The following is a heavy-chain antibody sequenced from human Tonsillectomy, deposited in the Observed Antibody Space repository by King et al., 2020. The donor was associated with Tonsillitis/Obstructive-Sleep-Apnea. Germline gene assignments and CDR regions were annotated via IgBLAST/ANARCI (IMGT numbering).Heavy chain of an antibody. CDR3: AKLHILTGLFLGWDY. CDR1: GFTFRNFA. V-gene: IGHV3-23*04. Sequence: VQLVESGGGLVQPGGSLGLSCAASGFTFRNFAMSWVRQAPGKGLEWVSSITGSTGSTYYADSVKGRFTISRDNSKNTLYLQMNSLRAEDTAVYYCAKLHILTGLFLGWDYWGQGTLVTVSS. CDR2: ITGSTGST. J-gene: IGHJ4*02. D-gene: IGHD3-9*01.